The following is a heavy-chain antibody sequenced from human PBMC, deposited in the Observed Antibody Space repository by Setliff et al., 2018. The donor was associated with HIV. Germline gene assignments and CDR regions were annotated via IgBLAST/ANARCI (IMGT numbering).Heavy chain of an antibody. CDR2: IYHSGST. D-gene: IGHD5-12*01. Sequence: SETLSLTCAVSGYSISGGYYWGWIRQPPGKGLEWIGSIYHSGSTYYNPSLKSRVTISVDTSKNQFSLKLSSVTAADTAVYYCARMYSGYDWSPAGARTRYFDYWGRGTLVTVSS. CDR1: GYSISGGYY. J-gene: IGHJ4*02. CDR3: ARMYSGYDWSPAGARTRYFDY. V-gene: IGHV4-38-2*01.